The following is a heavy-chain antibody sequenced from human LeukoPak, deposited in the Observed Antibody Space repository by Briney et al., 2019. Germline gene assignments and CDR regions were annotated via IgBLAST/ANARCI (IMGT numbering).Heavy chain of an antibody. D-gene: IGHD3-9*01. J-gene: IGHJ4*02. Sequence: GGSLRLSCAASGFTFSSYAMSWVRQAPGKGLEWVSAISGSGGSTYYADSVKGRFTISRDNSKNTLYLQMNSLRAEDTAVYYCAKDFGALRYFDWLGLFDYWGQGTLVTVSS. CDR1: GFTFSSYA. V-gene: IGHV3-23*01. CDR3: AKDFGALRYFDWLGLFDY. CDR2: ISGSGGST.